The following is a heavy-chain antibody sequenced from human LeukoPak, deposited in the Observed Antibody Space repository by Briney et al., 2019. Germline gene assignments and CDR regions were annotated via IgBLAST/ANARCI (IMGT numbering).Heavy chain of an antibody. CDR1: GGSISSYY. Sequence: PSETLSLTCTVSGGSISSYYWSWIRQPPGKGLEWIGYIYYSGSTNYNPSLKSRVTIPVDTSKNQFSLKLSSVTAADTAVYYCASRGYSYGDNWFDPWGQGTLVTVSS. D-gene: IGHD5-18*01. CDR3: ASRGYSYGDNWFDP. V-gene: IGHV4-59*01. J-gene: IGHJ5*02. CDR2: IYYSGST.